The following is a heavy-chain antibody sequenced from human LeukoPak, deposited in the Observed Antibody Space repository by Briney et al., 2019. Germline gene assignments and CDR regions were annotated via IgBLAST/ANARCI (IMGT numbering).Heavy chain of an antibody. D-gene: IGHD3-10*01. J-gene: IGHJ6*04. CDR1: GFTFISYG. V-gene: IGHV3-30*18. CDR2: ISYDGSNK. Sequence: GWCLTLSCPASGFTFISYGMFWVRQVPCNGLEGVSGISYDGSNKNYGDSVWVRFTIYRDNSNNTLYLQMNSLRAEDTAVYYCAKDGSPERHMVRGVIPKRDYGMDVWGKGTTVTVSS. CDR3: AKDGSPERHMVRGVIPKRDYGMDV.